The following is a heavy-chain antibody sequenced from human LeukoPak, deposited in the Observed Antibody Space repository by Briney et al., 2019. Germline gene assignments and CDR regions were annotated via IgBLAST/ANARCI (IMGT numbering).Heavy chain of an antibody. CDR2: ISAYNGNT. Sequence: GASVKVSFKASGYTFTIYGISWVRQAPGQGLEWMGWISAYNGNTNYAQKLQGRVTITTDTSTSTAYMELRSLRSDDTAVYYCARDGFTAVAVNHDAFDIWGQGTMVTVSS. J-gene: IGHJ3*02. CDR1: GYTFTIYG. D-gene: IGHD6-19*01. CDR3: ARDGFTAVAVNHDAFDI. V-gene: IGHV1-18*01.